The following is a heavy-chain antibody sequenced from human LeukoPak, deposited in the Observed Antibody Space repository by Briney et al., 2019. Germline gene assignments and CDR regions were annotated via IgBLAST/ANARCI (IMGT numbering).Heavy chain of an antibody. CDR2: IYYSGST. Sequence: SETLSLTCTVSGGSISSYYWSWIRQPPGKGLEWIGYIYYSGSTNYNPSLKSRVTISVDTSKNQFSLKLSSVTAADTAVYYCATGLLWFGELSSWFDPWGQGTLVTVSS. CDR3: ATGLLWFGELSSWFDP. J-gene: IGHJ5*02. D-gene: IGHD3-10*01. CDR1: GGSISSYY. V-gene: IGHV4-59*12.